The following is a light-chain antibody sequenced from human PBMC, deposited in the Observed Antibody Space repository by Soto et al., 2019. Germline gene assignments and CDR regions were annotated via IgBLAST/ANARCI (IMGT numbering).Light chain of an antibody. CDR1: ETVGTN. CDR3: QQYNNWGLS. CDR2: GSS. J-gene: IGKJ4*01. V-gene: IGKV3D-15*01. Sequence: IVLTQSPATLSVSPGERVTLSCRASETVGTNVAWYQQRPGQPPRLLIYGSSTRATGISATFSGSGSRTEFTLTISSLQSEDSAVYYCQQYNNWGLSFGGGTRVEIK.